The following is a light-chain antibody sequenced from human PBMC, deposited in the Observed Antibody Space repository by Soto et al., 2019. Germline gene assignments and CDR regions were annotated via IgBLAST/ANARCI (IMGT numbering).Light chain of an antibody. V-gene: IGKV1-5*01. CDR2: HAS. Sequence: DIQMTQSPSTLYASLGDRVTITCRASQSISIWLAWYQQKPGKAPKLLIYHASNLESGVPSRFSVSGSGTEFTLTISSLKTDDFATYYCQQYNSSSRAFCQGTKVDIK. CDR3: QQYNSSSRA. J-gene: IGKJ1*01. CDR1: QSISIW.